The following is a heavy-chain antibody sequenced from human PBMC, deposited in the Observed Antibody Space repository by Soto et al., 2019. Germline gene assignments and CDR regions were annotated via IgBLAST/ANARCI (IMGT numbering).Heavy chain of an antibody. Sequence: QVQLVESGGGVVQPGRSLRLSCAASGFTFSSYAMHWVRQAPGKGLEWVAVISYDGSNKYYADSVKGRFTISRDNSKNTLYLQMNSLRAEDTAVYYCARDLGDYGDYVGAFDIWGQGTMVTVSS. J-gene: IGHJ3*02. CDR3: ARDLGDYGDYVGAFDI. V-gene: IGHV3-30-3*01. CDR1: GFTFSSYA. CDR2: ISYDGSNK. D-gene: IGHD4-17*01.